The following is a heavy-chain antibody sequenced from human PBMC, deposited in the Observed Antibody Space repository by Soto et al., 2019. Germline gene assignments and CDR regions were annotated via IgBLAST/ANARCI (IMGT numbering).Heavy chain of an antibody. Sequence: EVQLLESGGGLVQPGGSLRLSCAASGFTFSSYAMSWVRQAPGKGLEWVSAISGSGGSTYYADSVKGRFTISRDNSKNTLYLQMNSLRAEDTDVYYCAKDQTTGYYDFWSGYYTGYYYYYGMDVWGQGTTVTVSS. V-gene: IGHV3-23*01. J-gene: IGHJ6*02. CDR2: ISGSGGST. D-gene: IGHD3-3*01. CDR3: AKDQTTGYYDFWSGYYTGYYYYYGMDV. CDR1: GFTFSSYA.